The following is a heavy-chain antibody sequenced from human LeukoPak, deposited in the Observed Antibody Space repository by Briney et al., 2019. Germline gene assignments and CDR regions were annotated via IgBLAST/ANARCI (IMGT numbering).Heavy chain of an antibody. J-gene: IGHJ6*03. CDR2: IYPGDSDT. CDR1: GYSFTSYW. Sequence: GESLKISCKGSGYSFTSYWIGWVRQMPGKGLEWMGIIYPGDSDTRYSPSFQGQVTISADKSISTAYPQWSSLKASDTAMYYCARLRIAVAGTNYYYYYYMDVWGKGTTVTVSS. CDR3: ARLRIAVAGTNYYYYYYMDV. V-gene: IGHV5-51*01. D-gene: IGHD6-19*01.